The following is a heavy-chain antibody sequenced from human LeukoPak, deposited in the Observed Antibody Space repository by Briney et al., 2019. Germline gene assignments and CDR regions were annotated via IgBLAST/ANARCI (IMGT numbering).Heavy chain of an antibody. CDR2: IYSGGST. CDR3: ARVGAYYYFDY. CDR1: GFTVSSNY. J-gene: IGHJ4*02. Sequence: PSGGSLRLSCAASGFTVSSNYMSWVRQAPGKGLEWVSVIYSGGSTYYADSVKGRFTISRDNSKNTLYLQMNSLRAEDTAVYYCARVGAYYYFDYWGQGTLVTVSS. V-gene: IGHV3-66*01. D-gene: IGHD1-26*01.